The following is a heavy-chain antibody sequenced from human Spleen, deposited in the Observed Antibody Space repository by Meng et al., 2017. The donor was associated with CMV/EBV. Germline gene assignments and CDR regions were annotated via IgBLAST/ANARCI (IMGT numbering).Heavy chain of an antibody. D-gene: IGHD6-19*01. Sequence: SVKVSCKASGGTFRSYGISWVRQARGQGLEWMGGIIPIDGIAKYAQKFQGRVTITTDGSASTTYMELSRLRSDDTAVYYCAREVDIAVAGPFDYWGQGTLVTVSS. CDR2: IIPIDGIA. V-gene: IGHV1-69*05. J-gene: IGHJ4*02. CDR3: AREVDIAVAGPFDY. CDR1: GGTFRSYG.